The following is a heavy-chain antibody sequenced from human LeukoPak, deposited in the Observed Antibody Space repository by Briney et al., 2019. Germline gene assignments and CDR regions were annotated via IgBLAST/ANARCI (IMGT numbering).Heavy chain of an antibody. CDR3: ARRGGIAVAPFDY. Sequence: SETLSLTCTVSGGSISSSSYYWGWIRQPPGKGPEWIGNIYYRGSTYYNPSLKSRVTISVDTSKNQFSLKLSSVTAADTAVYYCARRGGIAVAPFDYWGQGTLVTVSS. CDR1: GGSISSSSYY. D-gene: IGHD6-19*01. J-gene: IGHJ4*02. CDR2: IYYRGST. V-gene: IGHV4-39*01.